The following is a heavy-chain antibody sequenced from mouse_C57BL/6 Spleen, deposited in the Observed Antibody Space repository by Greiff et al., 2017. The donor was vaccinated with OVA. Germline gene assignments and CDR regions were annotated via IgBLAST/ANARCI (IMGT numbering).Heavy chain of an antibody. V-gene: IGHV1-81*01. Sequence: QVQLQQSGAELARPGASVKLSCKASGYTFTSYGISWVKQRTGQGLEWIGEIYPRSGNTYYNEKFKGKATLTADKSSRTAYMELRSLTSEDSAVDFCARPLDSSEFDYWGQGTTLTVSS. J-gene: IGHJ2*01. CDR1: GYTFTSYG. CDR3: ARPLDSSEFDY. CDR2: IYPRSGNT. D-gene: IGHD3-2*02.